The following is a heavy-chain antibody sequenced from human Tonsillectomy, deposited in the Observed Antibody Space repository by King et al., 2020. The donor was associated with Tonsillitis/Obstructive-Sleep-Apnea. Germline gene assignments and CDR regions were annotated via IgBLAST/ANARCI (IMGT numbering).Heavy chain of an antibody. CDR1: GFTFGVYA. V-gene: IGHV3-49*04. D-gene: IGHD6-13*01. J-gene: IGHJ6*02. CDR2: IRSKPYGGTT. CDR3: TRVDSSSWYAYYYGMDV. Sequence: VQLVESGGGLVQPGRSLRLSCTASGFTFGVYAMSWVRQAPGKGLEWVGFIRSKPYGGTTEYAASVEGRFTIARDDSKSIAYLQMNSLKTEYTAVYYCTRVDSSSWYAYYYGMDVWGQGTTVTVSS.